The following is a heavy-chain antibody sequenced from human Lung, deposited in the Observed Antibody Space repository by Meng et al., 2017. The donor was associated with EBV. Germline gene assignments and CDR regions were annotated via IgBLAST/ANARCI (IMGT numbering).Heavy chain of an antibody. J-gene: IGHJ4*02. CDR2: INHSGST. CDR3: GRDQGRQLINH. CDR1: GGSFSVYS. D-gene: IGHD1-1*01. Sequence: HVQLQQWGARLLTPSEPGSPTGVVDGGSFSVYSWSWIRQPPGKALEWIGEINHSGSTNYHPSLKSRVTISVDTSKNQFSLKLSSVTAADTAVYYCGRDQGRQLINHWGQRTLVTVSS. V-gene: IGHV4-34*01.